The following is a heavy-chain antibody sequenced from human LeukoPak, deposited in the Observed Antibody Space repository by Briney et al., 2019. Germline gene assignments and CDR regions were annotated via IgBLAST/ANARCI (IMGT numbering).Heavy chain of an antibody. D-gene: IGHD3-10*01. J-gene: IGHJ6*02. Sequence: SVKVSCKASGGTFSSYAISWVRQAPGQGLEWMGGIIPIFGTANYAQKFQGRVTITADESTSTAYMELSSLRSEDTAVYYCARDVGSGSYYNYYYCMDVWGQGTTVTVSS. CDR3: ARDVGSGSYYNYYYCMDV. CDR1: GGTFSSYA. CDR2: IIPIFGTA. V-gene: IGHV1-69*13.